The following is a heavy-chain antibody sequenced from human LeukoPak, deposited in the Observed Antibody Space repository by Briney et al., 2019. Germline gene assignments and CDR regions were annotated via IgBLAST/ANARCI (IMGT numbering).Heavy chain of an antibody. J-gene: IGHJ3*02. D-gene: IGHD5-24*01. CDR1: GTSITPYS. CDR2: FYTSGNT. CDR3: ARHRAEMATITDDTFDM. V-gene: IGHV4-4*09. Sequence: PSETLSLTCSVSGTSITPYSWSWIRQPPGRGLEWIGYFYTSGNTHQNPSLKSRVTMSIDASKNQFSLRLSSMTAVDTAVYYCARHRAEMATITDDTFDMWGQGTMVTVSS.